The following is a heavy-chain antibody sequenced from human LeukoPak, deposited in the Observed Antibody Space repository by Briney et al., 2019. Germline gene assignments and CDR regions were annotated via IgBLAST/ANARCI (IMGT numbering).Heavy chain of an antibody. Sequence: SETLSLTYTVSGGSIGSSSYYWGWIRQPPGKGLEWIGSIYYSGSTYYNPSLKSRVTISVDTSKNQFSLKLSSVTAADTAVYYCARTLPMVRGPFDYWGQGTLVTVSS. CDR2: IYYSGST. J-gene: IGHJ4*02. CDR1: GGSIGSSSYY. D-gene: IGHD3-10*01. V-gene: IGHV4-39*07. CDR3: ARTLPMVRGPFDY.